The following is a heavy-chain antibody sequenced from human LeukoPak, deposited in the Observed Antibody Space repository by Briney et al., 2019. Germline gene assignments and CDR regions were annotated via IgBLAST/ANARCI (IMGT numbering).Heavy chain of an antibody. Sequence: GRSLRLSCAASGFTFDDYAMHWVRQAPGKGLEWVSGISWNSGSIGYADSVKGRFIISRDNAKNSLYLQMNSLRAEDTAVYYCARSDAALRYFDWLLPYYYYGMDVWGQGTTVTVSS. CDR3: ARSDAALRYFDWLLPYYYYGMDV. CDR2: ISWNSGSI. CDR1: GFTFDDYA. D-gene: IGHD3-9*01. J-gene: IGHJ6*02. V-gene: IGHV3-9*01.